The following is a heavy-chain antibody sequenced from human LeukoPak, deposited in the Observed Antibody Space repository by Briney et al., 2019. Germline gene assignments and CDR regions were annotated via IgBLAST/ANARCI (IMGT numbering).Heavy chain of an antibody. CDR1: GFILNTYW. V-gene: IGHV3-74*01. J-gene: IGHJ4*02. CDR3: ARERGYGGFH. CDR2: MNDDGSDT. Sequence: GGSLRLSCAASGFILNTYWRHWVRQTTGKGLVWVSRMNDDGSDTTYADSVRGRFTISRDNAKNTLYLQMNRLRAEDTAVYYCARERGYGGFHWGKGTLVTVSS. D-gene: IGHD5-12*01.